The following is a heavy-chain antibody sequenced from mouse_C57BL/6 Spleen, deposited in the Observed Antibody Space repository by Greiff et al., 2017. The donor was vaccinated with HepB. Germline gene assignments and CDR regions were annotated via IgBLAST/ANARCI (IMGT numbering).Heavy chain of an antibody. D-gene: IGHD1-1*01. CDR1: GYTFTSYW. Sequence: QVQLQQPGAELVKPGASVKMSCKASGYTFTSYWITWVKQRPGQGLEWIGDIYPGSGSTNYNEKFKSKATLTVDTSSSTAYMQLSSLTSEDSAVYYCARGPGSSRYYYAMDYWGQGTSVTVSS. V-gene: IGHV1-55*01. CDR3: ARGPGSSRYYYAMDY. J-gene: IGHJ4*01. CDR2: IYPGSGST.